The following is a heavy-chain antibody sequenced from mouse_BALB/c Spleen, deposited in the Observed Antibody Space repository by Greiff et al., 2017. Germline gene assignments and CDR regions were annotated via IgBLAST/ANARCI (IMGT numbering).Heavy chain of an antibody. CDR3: AREDDGYYEAD. CDR1: GFTFSSYG. D-gene: IGHD2-3*01. V-gene: IGHV5-6*02. Sequence: DVMLVESGGDLVKPGGSLKLSCAASGFTFSSYGMSWVRQTPDKRLEWVATISSGGSYTYYPDSVKGRFTISRDNAKNTLYLQMSSLKSEDTAMYYCAREDDGYYEADWGQGTLVTVSA. J-gene: IGHJ3*01. CDR2: ISSGGSYT.